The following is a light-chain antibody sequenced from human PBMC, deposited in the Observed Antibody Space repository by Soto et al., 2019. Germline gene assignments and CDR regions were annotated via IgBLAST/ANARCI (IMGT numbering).Light chain of an antibody. CDR2: GAS. CDR3: QKLGRSPWT. Sequence: EIVLTQSPGTLSLSPWERATLSCRASQTVISNYLACSQQKPGQAPRLPIYGASSRATGIPERFIGVGSGTDFTPPISKLGPEDFAVSYFQKLGRSPWTFGQGTKVDI. CDR1: QTVISNY. J-gene: IGKJ1*01. V-gene: IGKV3-20*01.